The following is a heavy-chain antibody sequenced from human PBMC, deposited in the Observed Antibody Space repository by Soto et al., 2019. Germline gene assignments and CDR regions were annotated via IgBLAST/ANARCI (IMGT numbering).Heavy chain of an antibody. CDR1: GYSFTSYV. Sequence: GDSLKISCMGSGYSFTSYVIAWVRQMPGKGLEWMGIIYPGDSDTRYSPSFQGQVSISADKSISTAYLQWSSLKASDTAIYYCARQYCITTSCYIGMDVWGQGTTVTVSS. D-gene: IGHD2-2*02. CDR2: IYPGDSDT. J-gene: IGHJ6*02. V-gene: IGHV5-51*01. CDR3: ARQYCITTSCYIGMDV.